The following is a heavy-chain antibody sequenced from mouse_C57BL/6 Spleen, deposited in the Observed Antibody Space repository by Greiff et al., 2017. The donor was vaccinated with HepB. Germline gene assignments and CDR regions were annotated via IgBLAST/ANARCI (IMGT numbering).Heavy chain of an antibody. D-gene: IGHD1-1*01. CDR2: INPNNGGT. V-gene: IGHV1-18*01. CDR3: ALITTVVPYYAMDY. CDR1: GYTFTDYN. Sequence: VQLQQSGPELVKPGASVKIPCKASGYTFTDYNMDWVKQSHGKSLEWIGDINPNNGGTIYNQKFKGKATLTVDKSSSTAYMELRSLTSEDTAVYYCALITTVVPYYAMDYWGQGTSVTVSS. J-gene: IGHJ4*01.